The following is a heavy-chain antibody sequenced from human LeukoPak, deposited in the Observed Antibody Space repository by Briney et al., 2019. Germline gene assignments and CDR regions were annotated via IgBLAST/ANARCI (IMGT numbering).Heavy chain of an antibody. CDR3: AKGGIPTGPYYYFYYMDV. CDR1: GFTFSRNV. V-gene: IGHV3-30*01. J-gene: IGHJ6*03. Sequence: SGRSLRLSCVASGFTFSRNVLHWVRQAPGKGLEWVATISYDGNNKFHADSVKGRFTISRGNSRNTVYLQMDSLRPEDTAVYHCAKGGIPTGPYYYFYYMDVWGNGTTVTVSS. CDR2: ISYDGNNK. D-gene: IGHD3/OR15-3a*01.